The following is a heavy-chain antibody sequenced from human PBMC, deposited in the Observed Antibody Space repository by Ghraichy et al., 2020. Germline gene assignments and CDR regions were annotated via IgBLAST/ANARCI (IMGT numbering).Heavy chain of an antibody. CDR3: ARCTLVGVIDD. J-gene: IGHJ4*02. D-gene: IGHD3-10*01. V-gene: IGHV4-61*01. CDR1: GGSVSSGRYY. Sequence: SETLSLTCAVSGGSVSSGRYYWSWIRQPPGKGLEWIGYMYDSGSANNNPSLESRVTVSVDTSKNQSTLKLTSVTAADTAVYYCARCTLVGVIDDWGRGSLVTVSS. CDR2: MYDSGSA.